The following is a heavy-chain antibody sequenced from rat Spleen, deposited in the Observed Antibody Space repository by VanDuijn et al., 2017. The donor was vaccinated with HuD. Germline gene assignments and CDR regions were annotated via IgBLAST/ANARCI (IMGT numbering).Heavy chain of an antibody. Sequence: EVQLVESGGGLVQPGRSLKLSCVASGFTFSNYGMAWVRQAPKKGLEWVAYISYDGGSTYYRDPVKGRFTISRDNAKSTLYLQMDSRRSEDTASYYCTTALYVMDAWGQGASVTVSS. CDR3: TTALYVMDA. CDR1: GFTFSNYG. CDR2: ISYDGGST. J-gene: IGHJ4*01. V-gene: IGHV5-20*01.